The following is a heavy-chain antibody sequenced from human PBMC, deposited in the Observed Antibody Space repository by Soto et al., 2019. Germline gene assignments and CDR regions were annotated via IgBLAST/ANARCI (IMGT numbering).Heavy chain of an antibody. CDR1: GGSISSGGDY. D-gene: IGHD4-17*01. CDR3: ARAHYGDYGYGMDV. Sequence: SETLSLTCTVSGGSISSGGDYWSWIRQPPGKGLEWIGYIYNSGTTNYNPSLKSRVTISVDTSKNQFSLKLSSVTAADTAVYYCARAHYGDYGYGMDVWGQGTTVTVSS. J-gene: IGHJ6*02. CDR2: IYNSGTT. V-gene: IGHV4-61*08.